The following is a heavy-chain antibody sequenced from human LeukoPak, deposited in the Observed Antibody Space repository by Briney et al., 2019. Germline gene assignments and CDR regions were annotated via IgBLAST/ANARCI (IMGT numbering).Heavy chain of an antibody. D-gene: IGHD3-3*01. CDR3: ARASEYYDFWSGYYFDY. J-gene: IGHJ4*01. V-gene: IGHV4-34*01. Sequence: SETLSLTCAVYGGSFSGYYWSWIRQPPGKGLKWIGEINHSGSTNYNPSLKSRVTISVDTSKNQFSLKLSSVTAADTAVYYCARASEYYDFWSGYYFDYWGQGTLVTVSS. CDR1: GGSFSGYY. CDR2: INHSGST.